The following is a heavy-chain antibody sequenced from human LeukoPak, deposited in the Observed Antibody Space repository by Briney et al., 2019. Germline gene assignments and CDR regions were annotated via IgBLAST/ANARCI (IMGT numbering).Heavy chain of an antibody. V-gene: IGHV3-7*01. D-gene: IGHD4-17*01. CDR1: GFTFSSYW. Sequence: GGSLRLSCAASGFTFSSYWMTWVRQAPGKGLEWVANIKTDGSDKRYVDSVKGRFTISRDNAKNSLYLQMNSLRAEDTAVYYCARTAYGDYSWGQGTLVTVSS. CDR2: IKTDGSDK. CDR3: ARTAYGDYS. J-gene: IGHJ4*02.